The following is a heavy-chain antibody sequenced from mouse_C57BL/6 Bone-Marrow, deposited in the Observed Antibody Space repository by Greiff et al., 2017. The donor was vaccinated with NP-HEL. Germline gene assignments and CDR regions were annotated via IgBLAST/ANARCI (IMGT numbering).Heavy chain of an antibody. CDR3: ASPFTTVVATDWYFDV. Sequence: QVQLKQSGPELVKPGASVKISCKASGYAFSSSWMNWVKQRPGKGLEWIGRIYPGDGGTNYTGKFKGKATLTADKSSSTDYMQRSSLTSEDSAVYCCASPFTTVVATDWYFDVWGTGTTVTVSS. V-gene: IGHV1-82*01. CDR2: IYPGDGGT. D-gene: IGHD1-1*01. J-gene: IGHJ1*03. CDR1: GYAFSSSW.